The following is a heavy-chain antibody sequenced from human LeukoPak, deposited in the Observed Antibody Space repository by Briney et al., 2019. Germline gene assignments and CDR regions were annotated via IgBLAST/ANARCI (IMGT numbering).Heavy chain of an antibody. CDR2: IRYDGSNK. J-gene: IGHJ4*02. CDR3: AKDQTFDSVTTSDY. V-gene: IGHV3-30*02. Sequence: GGSLRLSCAASGFTFSSYGMHWVRQAPGKGLEWVAFIRYDGSNKYYADSVKGRFTISRDNSKNTLYLQMNSLRAEDTAVYYCAKDQTFDSVTTSDYWGQGTLVTVSS. CDR1: GFTFSSYG. D-gene: IGHD4-17*01.